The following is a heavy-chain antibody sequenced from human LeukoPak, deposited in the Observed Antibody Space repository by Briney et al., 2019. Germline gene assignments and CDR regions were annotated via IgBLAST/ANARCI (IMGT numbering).Heavy chain of an antibody. CDR2: ISSSSSYI. D-gene: IGHD3-3*01. Sequence: GGSLRLSCAASGFTFSSYSMNWVRQAPGKGLEWVSSISSSSSYIYYADSVKGRFTISRDNAKNSLYLQMNSLRAEDTAVYYCARGNDKLRFLEWLLSEFDYWGQGTLVTVSS. V-gene: IGHV3-21*01. J-gene: IGHJ4*02. CDR3: ARGNDKLRFLEWLLSEFDY. CDR1: GFTFSSYS.